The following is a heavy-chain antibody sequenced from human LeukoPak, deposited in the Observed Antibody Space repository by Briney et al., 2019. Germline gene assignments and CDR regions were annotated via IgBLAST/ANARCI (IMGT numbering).Heavy chain of an antibody. J-gene: IGHJ5*02. CDR1: GYTLTSYG. CDR3: ARDGRFGELSSFDP. Sequence: ASVKVSYKASGYTLTSYGISWVRQAPGQGLEWMGWISAYNGNTNYAQKLQGRVTMTTDTSTSTAYMELRSLRSDDTAVYYCARDGRFGELSSFDPWGQGTLVTVSS. V-gene: IGHV1-18*01. D-gene: IGHD3-10*01. CDR2: ISAYNGNT.